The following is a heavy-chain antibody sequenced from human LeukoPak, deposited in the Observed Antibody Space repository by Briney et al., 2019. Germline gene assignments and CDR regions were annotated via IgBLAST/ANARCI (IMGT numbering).Heavy chain of an antibody. J-gene: IGHJ3*02. Sequence: PGGSLRLSCVASGFTFSTYTMVWVRQAPGKGLEWVSSISSSSSYIFNADSVKGRFSISRDNAKNSLFLQMNTLRAEDTAVYYCARDVVGYYDSSGYYLSASGIWGHGTMVTVSS. CDR1: GFTFSTYT. D-gene: IGHD3-22*01. V-gene: IGHV3-21*01. CDR2: ISSSSSYI. CDR3: ARDVVGYYDSSGYYLSASGI.